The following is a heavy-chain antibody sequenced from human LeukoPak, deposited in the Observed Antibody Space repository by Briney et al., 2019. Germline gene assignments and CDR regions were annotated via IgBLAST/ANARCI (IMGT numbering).Heavy chain of an antibody. V-gene: IGHV4-59*12. J-gene: IGHJ5*02. D-gene: IGHD3-10*01. CDR1: GGSISSYY. Sequence: PSETLSLTCTVSGGSISSYYWSWIRQPPGKGLEWIGYIYHSGSTNYNPSLKSRVTISVDTSKNQFSLKLSSVTAADTAVYYCARLGADRFDPWGQGTLVTVSS. CDR2: IYHSGST. CDR3: ARLGADRFDP.